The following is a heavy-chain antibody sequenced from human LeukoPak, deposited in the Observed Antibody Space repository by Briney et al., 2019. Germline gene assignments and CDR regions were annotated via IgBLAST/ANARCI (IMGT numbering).Heavy chain of an antibody. D-gene: IGHD4-23*01. V-gene: IGHV1-18*01. Sequence: ASVKVSCKASGYTFTSYGISWVRQAPGQGLEWMGWISAYNGNTNYAQKLQGRVTMTTDTSTSTAYMELRSLRSDDTAVYYCARALVYGGNSVYFQHWGQGTLVTVSP. CDR1: GYTFTSYG. CDR3: ARALVYGGNSVYFQH. CDR2: ISAYNGNT. J-gene: IGHJ1*01.